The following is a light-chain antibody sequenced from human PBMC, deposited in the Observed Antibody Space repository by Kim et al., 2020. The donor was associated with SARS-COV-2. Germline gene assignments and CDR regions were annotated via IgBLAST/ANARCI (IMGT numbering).Light chain of an antibody. CDR1: KLGNKY. CDR3: QAWDSSTVV. Sequence: SPGQTASITCYGDKLGNKYACWYQQKPGQSPVLVIYQDSKRPSGIPERFSGSNSGNTATLTISGTQAMDEADYYCQAWDSSTVVFGGGTQLTVL. V-gene: IGLV3-1*01. CDR2: QDS. J-gene: IGLJ2*01.